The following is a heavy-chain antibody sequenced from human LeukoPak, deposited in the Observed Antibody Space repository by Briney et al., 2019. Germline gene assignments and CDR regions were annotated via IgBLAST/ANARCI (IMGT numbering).Heavy chain of an antibody. V-gene: IGHV3-64D*09. CDR1: GFTFRSYG. CDR3: VKDSFPQYSGSYFDH. J-gene: IGHJ4*02. D-gene: IGHD1-26*01. CDR2: ISNNGSST. Sequence: SGGSLRLSCTGFGFTFRSYGEHWVRLGPGKSLEFVSTISNNGSSTYYAGSVKGRFTISRDNSKNTLYLQMSSLRPEDTAVYYCVKDSFPQYSGSYFDHWGQGTLVTVSS.